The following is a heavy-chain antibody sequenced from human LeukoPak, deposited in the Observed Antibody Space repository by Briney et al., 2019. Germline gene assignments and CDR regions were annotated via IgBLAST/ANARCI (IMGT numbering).Heavy chain of an antibody. CDR3: ARWFGEFEYYFDY. Sequence: PGGSLRLSCAASGFTFSSYAISWVRQAPGKGLEWVSAISGSGGSTYYADSVKGRFTISRDNSKNTLYLQMNSLRAEDTAVYYCARWFGEFEYYFDYWGQGTLVTVSS. D-gene: IGHD3-10*01. CDR2: ISGSGGST. V-gene: IGHV3-23*01. CDR1: GFTFSSYA. J-gene: IGHJ4*02.